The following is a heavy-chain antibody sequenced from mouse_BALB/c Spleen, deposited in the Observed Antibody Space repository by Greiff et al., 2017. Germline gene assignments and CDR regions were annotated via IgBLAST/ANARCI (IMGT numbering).Heavy chain of an antibody. CDR3: ARDGNYGYDY. Sequence: EVKLVESGGGLVQPGGSLKLSCAASGFTFSSYTMSWVRQTPEKRLEWVAYISSGGSYTYYPDSVKGRFTISRDNAKNTLYLQMSSLKSEDTAMYYCARDGNYGYDYWGQGTTLTVSS. CDR2: ISSGGSYT. V-gene: IGHV5-6-4*01. J-gene: IGHJ2*01. CDR1: GFTFSSYT. D-gene: IGHD1-2*01.